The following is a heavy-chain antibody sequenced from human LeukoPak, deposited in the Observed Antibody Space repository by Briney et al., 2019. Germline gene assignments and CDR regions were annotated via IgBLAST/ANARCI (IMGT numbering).Heavy chain of an antibody. Sequence: GGSLRLSCSASGLTLSGYWMHWVRQIPGKGLVWVSRIDSDGSGTSYADSVKGRFTISRDNAENSLYLQMNSLRAEDTALYYCARKRPNYFDYWGQGTLVTVSS. J-gene: IGHJ4*02. CDR2: IDSDGSGT. CDR1: GLTLSGYW. CDR3: ARKRPNYFDY. V-gene: IGHV3-74*01.